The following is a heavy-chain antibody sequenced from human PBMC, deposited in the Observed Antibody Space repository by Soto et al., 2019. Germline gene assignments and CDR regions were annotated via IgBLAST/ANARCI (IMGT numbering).Heavy chain of an antibody. D-gene: IGHD1-20*01. CDR2: FSYSGSL. CDR1: GGSSRAYH. V-gene: IGHV4-34*01. J-gene: IGHJ2*01. Sequence: SETLSLTCSVYGGSSRAYHWSWIRQSPGEGLEWIGEFSYSGSLNYNPSLKRRVAVSLVTSTDHFSLTMTSVTAADTGVYFCAGGPRYWSFALWGRGTLVTVSS. CDR3: AGGPRYWSFAL.